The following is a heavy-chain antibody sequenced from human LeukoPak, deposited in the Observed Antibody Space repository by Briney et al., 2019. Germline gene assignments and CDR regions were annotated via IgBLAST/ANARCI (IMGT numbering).Heavy chain of an antibody. J-gene: IGHJ1*01. Sequence: GESLKISCKGSGYSFTSYWIGWVRQVPGKGLEWMGIIYPGDSDTRYSPSFQGQVTISADKSISTAYLQWSSLKASDTAMYYCARPSYSSGWHPDRAEYFQHWGQGTLVTVSS. D-gene: IGHD6-19*01. CDR1: GYSFTSYW. V-gene: IGHV5-51*01. CDR2: IYPGDSDT. CDR3: ARPSYSSGWHPDRAEYFQH.